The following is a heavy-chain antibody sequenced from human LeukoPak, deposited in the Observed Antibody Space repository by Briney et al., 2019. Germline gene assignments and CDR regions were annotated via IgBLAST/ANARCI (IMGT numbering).Heavy chain of an antibody. CDR2: ISWNSGSI. CDR1: GFTFSSYA. J-gene: IGHJ4*02. V-gene: IGHV3-9*01. D-gene: IGHD3-10*01. Sequence: PGGSLRLSCAASGFTFSSYAMSWVRQAPGKGLEWVSGISWNSGSIGYADSVKGRFTISRDNAKNSLYLQMNSLRAEDTALYYCAKALRITMVRGGFDFWGQGTLVTVSS. CDR3: AKALRITMVRGGFDF.